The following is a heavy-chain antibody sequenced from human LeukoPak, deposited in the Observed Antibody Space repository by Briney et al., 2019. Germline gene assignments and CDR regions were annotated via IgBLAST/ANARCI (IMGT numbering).Heavy chain of an antibody. CDR3: ARGITIFGYYYYYMDV. CDR2: IYHSGST. Sequence: PSETLSLTCTVSGYSISSGYYWGWIRQPPGKGLEWIGSIYHSGSTYYNPSLKSRVTISVDTSKNQFSLKLSSVTAADTAVYYCARGITIFGYYYYYMDVWGKGTTVTVSS. J-gene: IGHJ6*03. D-gene: IGHD3-3*01. CDR1: GYSISSGYY. V-gene: IGHV4-38-2*02.